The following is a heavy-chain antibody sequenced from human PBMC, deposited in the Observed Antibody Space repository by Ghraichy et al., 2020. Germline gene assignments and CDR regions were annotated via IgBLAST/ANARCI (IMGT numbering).Heavy chain of an antibody. CDR1: GFTFSSYA. CDR2: ISGSGGST. J-gene: IGHJ3*02. D-gene: IGHD3-22*01. Sequence: GGSLRLSCAASGFTFSSYAMSWVRQAPGKGLEWVSAISGSGGSTYYADSVKGRFTISRDNSKNTLYLQMNSLRAEDTAVYYCAKDRVKGYYDPDAFDIWGQGTMVTVSS. V-gene: IGHV3-23*01. CDR3: AKDRVKGYYDPDAFDI.